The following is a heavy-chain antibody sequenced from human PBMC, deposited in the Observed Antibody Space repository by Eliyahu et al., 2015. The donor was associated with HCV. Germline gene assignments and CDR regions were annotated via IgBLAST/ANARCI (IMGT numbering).Heavy chain of an antibody. Sequence: QLQLQESGPGLVKPSETLSLTCTVSGGSISSSSYYWGWIRQPPGKGLEWIGSIYYSGSTYYNPSLKSRVTISVDTSKNQFSLKLSSVTAADTAVYYCARHGSIFGVVIRRMDYGMDVWGQGTTVTVSS. D-gene: IGHD3-3*01. CDR1: GGSISSSSYY. CDR3: ARHGSIFGVVIRRMDYGMDV. V-gene: IGHV4-39*01. J-gene: IGHJ6*02. CDR2: IYYSGST.